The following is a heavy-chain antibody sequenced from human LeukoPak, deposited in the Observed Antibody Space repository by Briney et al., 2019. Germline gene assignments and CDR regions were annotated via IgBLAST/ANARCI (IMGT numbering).Heavy chain of an antibody. J-gene: IGHJ4*02. D-gene: IGHD3-10*01. V-gene: IGHV2-70*01. CDR2: IDWDDDK. Sequence: SGPTLVNPTQTLTLTCTFSGFSLSTSGMCVSWIRQPPGKALEWLALIDWDDDKYYSTSLKTRLTISKDTSKNQVVLTMTNMDPVDTATYYCARIPAYYGSGSYFDYWGQGTLVTVSS. CDR3: ARIPAYYGSGSYFDY. CDR1: GFSLSTSGMC.